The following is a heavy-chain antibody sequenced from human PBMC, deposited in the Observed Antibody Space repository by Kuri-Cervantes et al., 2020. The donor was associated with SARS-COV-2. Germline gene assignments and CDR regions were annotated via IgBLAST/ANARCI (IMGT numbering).Heavy chain of an antibody. J-gene: IGHJ4*02. CDR3: AHRAVVAAWDY. CDR2: IYWDDDK. D-gene: IGHD2-15*01. Sequence: TLSLTCTVSGGSISSYYWSWIRQPPGKALEWLALIYWDDDKRYSPSLKSRLTITKDTSKNQVVLTMTNMDPVDTATYYCAHRAVVAAWDYWGQGTLVTVSS. CDR1: GGSISSYYW. V-gene: IGHV2-5*08.